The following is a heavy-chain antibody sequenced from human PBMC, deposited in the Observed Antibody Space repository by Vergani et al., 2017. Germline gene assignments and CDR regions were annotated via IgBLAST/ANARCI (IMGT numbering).Heavy chain of an antibody. V-gene: IGHV3-48*01. CDR1: GFTFSSYS. CDR2: ISSSSSTI. CDR3: ARDRGCSSTSCHPNWFDP. D-gene: IGHD2-2*01. Sequence: EVQLVESGGGLVQPGGSLRLSCAASGFTFSSYSMNWVRQAPGKGLEWVSYISSSSSTIYYADSVKGRFTISRDNAKNSLYLQMNSLRAEDTAVYYCARDRGCSSTSCHPNWFDPWGQGTLVTVSS. J-gene: IGHJ5*02.